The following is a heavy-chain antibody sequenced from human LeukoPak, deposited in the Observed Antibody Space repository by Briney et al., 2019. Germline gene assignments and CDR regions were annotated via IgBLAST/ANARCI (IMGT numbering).Heavy chain of an antibody. J-gene: IGHJ6*03. D-gene: IGHD3-16*01. CDR1: GFTFSSYG. CDR3: AKNGGWRTDYYYMDV. V-gene: IGHV3-30*02. CDR2: IRYDGSNK. Sequence: GGSLRLSCAASGFTFSSYGMHWVRQAPGKGLEWVAFIRYDGSNKYYADSVKGRFTISRDNSKNTLYLQMNSLRAEDTAAYYCAKNGGWRTDYYYMDVWGKGTTVTVSS.